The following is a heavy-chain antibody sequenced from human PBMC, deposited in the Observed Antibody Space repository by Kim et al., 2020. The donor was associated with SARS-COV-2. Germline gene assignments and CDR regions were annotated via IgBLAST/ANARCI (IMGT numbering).Heavy chain of an antibody. J-gene: IGHJ6*02. D-gene: IGHD3-16*01. CDR3: AIDAVSYGMDV. CDR2: IYSGGST. Sequence: GGSLRLSCAASGFTVSSNYMSWVRQAPGKGLEWVSVIYSGGSTYYADSVKGRCTTSRDNSKNTPYLQMNSLRAEDTAVYYCAIDAVSYGMDVWGQGTTVTVS. CDR1: GFTVSSNY. V-gene: IGHV3-53*01.